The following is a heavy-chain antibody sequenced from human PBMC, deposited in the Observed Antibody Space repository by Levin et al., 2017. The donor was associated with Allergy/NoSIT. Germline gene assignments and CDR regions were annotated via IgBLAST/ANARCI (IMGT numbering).Heavy chain of an antibody. D-gene: IGHD5-24*01. CDR1: GFTFGDYA. J-gene: IGHJ4*02. V-gene: IGHV3-49*03. CDR2: IRSKAYGGTT. CDR3: TRDYRQRWLQFAY. Sequence: PGGSLRLSCTASGFTFGDYAMSWFRQAPGKGLEWVGFIRSKAYGGTTEYAASVKGRFTISRDDSKSIAYLQMNSLKTEDTAVYYCTRDYRQRWLQFAYWGQGTLVTVSS.